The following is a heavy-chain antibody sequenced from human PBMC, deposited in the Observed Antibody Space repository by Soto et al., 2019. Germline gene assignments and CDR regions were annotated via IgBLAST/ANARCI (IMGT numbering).Heavy chain of an antibody. V-gene: IGHV4-38-2*01. D-gene: IGHD3-10*01. CDR1: GYSINSDYY. CDR3: AKKGYYPSGKINLFDS. Sequence: SETLSLTCAVSGYSINSDYYWGWIRQPPGKGLEWIGSVDHSGRTYYSPSLRSRLTIFIDTSKNQFSLRLTSVTAADTAMYFCAKKGYYPSGKINLFDSWGLGTLVTVSS. J-gene: IGHJ4*02. CDR2: VDHSGRT.